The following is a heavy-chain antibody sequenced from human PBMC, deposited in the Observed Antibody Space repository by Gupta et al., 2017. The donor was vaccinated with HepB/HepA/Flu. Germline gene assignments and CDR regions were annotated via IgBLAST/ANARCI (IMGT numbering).Heavy chain of an antibody. J-gene: IGHJ4*02. CDR2: MRPSSGNT. D-gene: IGHD2-8*01. CDR1: GYTFTNYY. Sequence: QVQLVQSGAEVTQPGASVKLSCQTSGYTFTNYYIHWVRQAPGQGLEWMGIMRPSSGNTQYAQKFRGRVTMTRDTSTSTVYMEVSSLRSEDTAVYYCAREPNESYYFDYWGQGTLVTVSS. CDR3: AREPNESYYFDY. V-gene: IGHV1-46*01.